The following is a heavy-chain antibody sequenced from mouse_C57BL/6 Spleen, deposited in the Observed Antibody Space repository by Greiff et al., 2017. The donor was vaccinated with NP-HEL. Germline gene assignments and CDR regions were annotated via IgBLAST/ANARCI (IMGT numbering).Heavy chain of an antibody. V-gene: IGHV7-3*01. CDR3: ARYAEGYYFDY. Sequence: EVMLVESGGGLVQPGGSLSLSCAASGFTFTDYYMSWVRQPPGKALEWLGFIRNKANGYTTEYSASVKGRFTISRDNSQSILYLQMNALRAEDSATYYCARYAEGYYFDYWGQGTTLTVSS. J-gene: IGHJ2*01. CDR2: IRNKANGYTT. CDR1: GFTFTDYY.